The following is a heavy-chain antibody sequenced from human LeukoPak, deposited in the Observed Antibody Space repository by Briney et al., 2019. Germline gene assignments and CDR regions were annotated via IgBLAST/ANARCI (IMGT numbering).Heavy chain of an antibody. CDR3: ARRASGSGGTQAGMDV. CDR2: ILYTGSS. D-gene: IGHD2-15*01. Sequence: SETLSLTCSVSGGSIISAVHYWDWIRQPPGKGLEWIGSILYTGSSWVKPSLHSRASISVDTSRNQFSLRLYSVSATDTALYYCARRASGSGGTQAGMDVWGWGPRSPSPQ. V-gene: IGHV4-39*01. CDR1: GGSIISAVHY. J-gene: IGHJ6*01.